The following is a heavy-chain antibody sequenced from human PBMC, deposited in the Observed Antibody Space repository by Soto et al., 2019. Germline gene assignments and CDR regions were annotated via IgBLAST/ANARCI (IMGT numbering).Heavy chain of an antibody. CDR1: GGSISSGGYY. V-gene: IGHV4-31*03. D-gene: IGHD2-21*02. J-gene: IGHJ5*02. CDR2: IYYSGST. CDR3: ARVRCGGDCFTLGWFDP. Sequence: PSETLSLTCTVSGGSISSGGYYWIWIRHHPGKGLEWIGYIYYSGSTYYNPSLKSRVTISVDTSKNQFSLKLSSVTAADTAVYYCARVRCGGDCFTLGWFDPWGQGTLVTVSS.